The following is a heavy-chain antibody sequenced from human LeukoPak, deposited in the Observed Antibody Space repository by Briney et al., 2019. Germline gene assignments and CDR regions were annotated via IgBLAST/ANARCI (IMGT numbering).Heavy chain of an antibody. D-gene: IGHD3-22*01. J-gene: IGHJ4*02. CDR1: GFTFSSYA. V-gene: IGHV3-23*01. CDR3: ARSYYDSSGYSPLTDY. CDR2: ISGSGGST. Sequence: GGSLRLSCAASGFTFSSYAMSSVRQAPGKGLEWVSAISGSGGSTYYAASVKGRFTISRDNSKNTLYLQMNSLRAEDTAVYYCARSYYDSSGYSPLTDYWGQGTLVTVSS.